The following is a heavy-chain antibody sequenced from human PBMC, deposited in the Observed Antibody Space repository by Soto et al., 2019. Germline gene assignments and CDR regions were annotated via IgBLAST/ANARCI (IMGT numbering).Heavy chain of an antibody. J-gene: IGHJ6*02. V-gene: IGHV3-30*18. Sequence: GGSLRLSCAASGFTFSSYGMHWVRQAPGKGLEWVAVISYDGSNKYYADSVKGRFTISRDNSKNTLYLQMNSLRAEDTAVYYCAKDSSGLPYYYYGMDVWGQGTTVTVSS. CDR3: AKDSSGLPYYYYGMDV. CDR2: ISYDGSNK. CDR1: GFTFSSYG. D-gene: IGHD3-22*01.